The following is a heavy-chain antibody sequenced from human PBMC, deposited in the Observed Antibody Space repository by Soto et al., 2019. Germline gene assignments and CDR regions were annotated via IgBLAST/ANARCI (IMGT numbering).Heavy chain of an antibody. CDR3: ARERNSMQTYYDFWSGYYSHGMDV. CDR2: IYYSGST. CDR1: CGSISSYY. Sequence: SETLSLTCTFSCGSISSYYWSWIRQPPGKGLEWIGYIYYSGSTNYSPSLKSRVTISVDTSKNQFSLKLSSVTAADTAVYYCARERNSMQTYYDFWSGYYSHGMDVWGQGTTVTVSS. D-gene: IGHD3-3*01. V-gene: IGHV4-59*01. J-gene: IGHJ6*02.